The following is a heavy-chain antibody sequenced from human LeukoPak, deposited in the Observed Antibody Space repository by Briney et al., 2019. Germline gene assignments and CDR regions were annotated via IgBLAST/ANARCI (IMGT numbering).Heavy chain of an antibody. CDR1: GYSISSGYY. J-gene: IGHJ4*02. CDR3: ARDGPDIVVVPAAILPLDY. Sequence: PSETLSLTCTASGYSISSGYYWGWIRQPPGKGLEWIGSIYHSGSTYYNPSLKSRVTISVDTSKNQFSLKLSSVTAADTAVYYCARDGPDIVVVPAAILPLDYWGQGTLLTVSS. CDR2: IYHSGST. V-gene: IGHV4-38-2*02. D-gene: IGHD2-2*02.